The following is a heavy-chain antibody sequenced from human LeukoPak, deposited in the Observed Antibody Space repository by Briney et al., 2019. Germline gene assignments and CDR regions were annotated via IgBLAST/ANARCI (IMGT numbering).Heavy chain of an antibody. V-gene: IGHV1-2*02. J-gene: IGHJ4*02. Sequence: GASVKVSCKTSGYTFTDYYMHWVRQAPGQGLEWMGWINPNSGGTTYAQKFQGRVTMTRDTSISTAYMDLSRLRSDDTAVYYCARDLDTGLVLYYFDYWGQGTLVTVSS. CDR1: GYTFTDYY. D-gene: IGHD5-18*01. CDR3: ARDLDTGLVLYYFDY. CDR2: INPNSGGT.